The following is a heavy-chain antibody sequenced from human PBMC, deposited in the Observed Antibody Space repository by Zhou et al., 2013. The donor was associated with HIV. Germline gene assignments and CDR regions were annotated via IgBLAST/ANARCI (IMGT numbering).Heavy chain of an antibody. D-gene: IGHD3-16*01. CDR3: ARVSWKQRFWEFDY. J-gene: IGHJ4*02. CDR2: INCHSGGT. CDR1: GYTFTNYY. V-gene: IGHV1-2*02. Sequence: QVQLVQSGPEVKKPGASLKVSCKASGYTFTNYYIHWARQAPGQGLKWVGWINCHSGGTNYAQGLQGRVTMTRDTSMTTAHMELSSLTSDDTAVYFXARVSWKQRFWEFDYWGQGTLVSVSS.